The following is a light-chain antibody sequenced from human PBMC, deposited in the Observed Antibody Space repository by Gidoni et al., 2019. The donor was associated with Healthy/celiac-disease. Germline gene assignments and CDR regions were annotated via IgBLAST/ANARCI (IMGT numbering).Light chain of an antibody. J-gene: IGKJ1*01. CDR1: QSISSW. V-gene: IGKV1-5*03. CDR3: QQYNSYST. Sequence: DIQMTQSPSTLSASVGDRVTITCRASQSISSWLAWYQQKPGKAPKLLIYKASSFESGVPSRFSGSGSGTEFTLTISSLQPDDFATYYCQQYNSYSTFGQGTKVEI. CDR2: KAS.